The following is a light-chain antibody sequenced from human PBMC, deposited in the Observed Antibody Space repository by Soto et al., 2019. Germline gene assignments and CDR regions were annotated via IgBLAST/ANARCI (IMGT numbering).Light chain of an antibody. J-gene: IGLJ3*02. Sequence: QSVLTQPRSVSGSPGRSVTISCTGTSSDVGEYDYVSWYQHHPGKAPKLMIYDVSQRPSGVPDRFSGSKSGSTASLTISGLQAEDEADYYCCSYAGSRVFGGGTKLTVL. CDR3: CSYAGSRV. CDR1: SSDVGEYDY. CDR2: DVS. V-gene: IGLV2-11*01.